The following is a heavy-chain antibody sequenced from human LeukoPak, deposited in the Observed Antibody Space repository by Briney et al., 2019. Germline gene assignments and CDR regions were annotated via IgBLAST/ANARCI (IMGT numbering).Heavy chain of an antibody. J-gene: IGHJ4*02. CDR1: GGSFSGYY. CDR2: INHSGST. V-gene: IGHV4-34*01. CDR3: AKHDQLLYPPRYAGSLSVDEGSEMIL. Sequence: SETLSLTCAVYGGSFSGYYWSWIRQPPGKGLEWIGDINHSGSTNYNPSLKSRVTISVDTSKNQFSLKLSSVTAADTAVYYCAKHDQLLYPPRYAGSLSVDEGSEMILWGQGTLVTVSS. D-gene: IGHD2-2*01.